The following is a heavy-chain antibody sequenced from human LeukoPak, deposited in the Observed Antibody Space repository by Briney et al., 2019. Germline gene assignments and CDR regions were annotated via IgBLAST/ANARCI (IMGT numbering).Heavy chain of an antibody. CDR2: IYHSGST. J-gene: IGHJ4*02. Sequence: SETLSLTYTVSGYSISSGYYWGWIRQPPGKGLEWIGSIYHSGSTYYNPSLKSRVTISVDTSKNQFSLKLSSVTAADTAVYYCARGGDIVVVPAAIVFFLWGQGTLVTVSS. CDR3: ARGGDIVVVPAAIVFFL. V-gene: IGHV4-38-2*02. D-gene: IGHD2-2*02. CDR1: GYSISSGYY.